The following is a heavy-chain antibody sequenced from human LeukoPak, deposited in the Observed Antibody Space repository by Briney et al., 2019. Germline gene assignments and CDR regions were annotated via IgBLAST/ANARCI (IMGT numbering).Heavy chain of an antibody. J-gene: IGHJ5*02. CDR2: ISYDGSNK. CDR3: ARFPEFYGSGSYYNDGYNWFDP. CDR1: GFTVISNY. D-gene: IGHD3-10*01. V-gene: IGHV3-30-3*01. Sequence: PGGSLRLSCAASGFTVISNYMSWVRPARGKRLEWVAVISYDGSNKYYADSVKGRFTISRDNSKNTLYLQMNSLRAEDTAVYYCARFPEFYGSGSYYNDGYNWFDPWGQGTLVTVSS.